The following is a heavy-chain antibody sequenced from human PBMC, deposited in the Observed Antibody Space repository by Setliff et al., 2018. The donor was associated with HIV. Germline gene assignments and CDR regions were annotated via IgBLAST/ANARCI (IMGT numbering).Heavy chain of an antibody. CDR2: ISGSGGST. Sequence: QSGGSLRLSCAASGFTFSSYAMSWVRQAPGKGLEWVSAISGSGGSTWYADSVKGRFTISRDNSKNTLYLQMNSLRAEDTAVYYCARIYRSSWLFDACDIWGQGTMVTVSS. J-gene: IGHJ3*02. CDR1: GFTFSSYA. D-gene: IGHD6-6*01. V-gene: IGHV3-23*01. CDR3: ARIYRSSWLFDACDI.